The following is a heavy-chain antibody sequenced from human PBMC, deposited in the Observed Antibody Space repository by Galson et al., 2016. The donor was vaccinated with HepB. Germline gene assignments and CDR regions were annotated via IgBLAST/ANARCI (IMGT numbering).Heavy chain of an antibody. D-gene: IGHD6-19*01. CDR2: IYYSGST. Sequence: SETLSLTCTVSGGSMSFYYWRWIRKPPGKGLEWIGYIYYSGSTNYNLSLKSQVTISVATSRNQFSLKLRSVTAADTAVYYCARGEAVAGTFEGFDYWGQGTLVTVSS. CDR3: ARGEAVAGTFEGFDY. CDR1: GGSMSFYY. J-gene: IGHJ4*02. V-gene: IGHV4-59*01.